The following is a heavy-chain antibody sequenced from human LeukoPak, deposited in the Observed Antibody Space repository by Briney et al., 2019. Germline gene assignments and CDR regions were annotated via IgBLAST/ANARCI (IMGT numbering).Heavy chain of an antibody. CDR1: GGSVSSGSYY. CDR2: IYYSGST. V-gene: IGHV4-61*01. CDR3: ARDTLVSLVTTSTYFDY. Sequence: SETLSLTCTVSGGSVSSGSYYWSWIRQPPGKGLEWIGYIYYSGSTNYNPSLKSRVTISVDTSKNQFSLKLSSVTAADTAVYYCARDTLVSLVTTSTYFDYWGQGTLVTVSS. D-gene: IGHD4-17*01. J-gene: IGHJ4*02.